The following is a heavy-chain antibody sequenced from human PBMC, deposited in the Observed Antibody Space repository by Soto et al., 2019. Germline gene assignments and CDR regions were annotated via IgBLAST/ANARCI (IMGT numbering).Heavy chain of an antibody. D-gene: IGHD3-22*01. Sequence: SETLSLTCTVSDGSISNFYWSWIRQPPGKGLEWIGYISSSGNTNYNPSLKSRVSISVDTSKNQFSLNLTSVTAADTAVYYCARAPMVLTPSYCDSWGQGTQVTVPS. CDR3: ARAPMVLTPSYCDS. CDR1: DGSISNFY. V-gene: IGHV4-59*01. J-gene: IGHJ4*02. CDR2: ISSSGNT.